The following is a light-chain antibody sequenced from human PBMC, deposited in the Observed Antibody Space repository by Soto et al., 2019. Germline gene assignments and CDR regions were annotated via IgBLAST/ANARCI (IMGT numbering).Light chain of an antibody. Sequence: QLVLTQPPSASGTPGPRVTISCSGSSSNIGGNYIYWYQQFPGTAPKLLIYKSNQRPSGVPDRFSGSQSGTSGSLAISGLRAEDEADYYCAAWDDRLSGVIFGGGTKLTVL. CDR1: SSNIGGNY. J-gene: IGLJ2*01. CDR2: KSN. CDR3: AAWDDRLSGVI. V-gene: IGLV1-47*01.